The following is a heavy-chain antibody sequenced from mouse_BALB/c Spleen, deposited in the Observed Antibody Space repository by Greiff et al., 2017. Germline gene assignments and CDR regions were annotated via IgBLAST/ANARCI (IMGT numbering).Heavy chain of an antibody. Sequence: QVQLQQSGAELVRPGSSVKISCKASGYAFSSYWMNWVKQRPGQGLEWIGQIYPGDGDTNYNGKFKGKATLTADKSSSTAYMQLSSLTSEDSAVYFCARRDYGSSSAWFAYWGQGTLVTVSA. J-gene: IGHJ3*01. V-gene: IGHV1-80*01. CDR1: GYAFSSYW. D-gene: IGHD1-1*01. CDR3: ARRDYGSSSAWFAY. CDR2: IYPGDGDT.